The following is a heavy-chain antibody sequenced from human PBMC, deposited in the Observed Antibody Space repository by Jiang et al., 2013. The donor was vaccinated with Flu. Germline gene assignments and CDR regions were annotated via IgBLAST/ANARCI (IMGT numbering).Heavy chain of an antibody. CDR2: INAGNGNT. Sequence: SGAEVKKPGASVKVSCKASGYTFTSYAMHWVRQAPGQRLEWMGWINAGNGNTKYSQKFQGRVTITRDTSASTAYMELSSLRSEDTAVYYCARDLGYWGPDAFDIWGQGTMVTVSS. D-gene: IGHD2-8*02. CDR1: GYTFTSYA. J-gene: IGHJ3*02. CDR3: ARDLGYWGPDAFDI. V-gene: IGHV1-3*01.